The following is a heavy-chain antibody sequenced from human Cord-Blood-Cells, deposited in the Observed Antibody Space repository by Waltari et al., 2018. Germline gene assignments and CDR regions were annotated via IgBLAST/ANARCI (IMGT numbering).Heavy chain of an antibody. D-gene: IGHD3-22*01. J-gene: IGHJ3*02. V-gene: IGHV4-31*03. Sequence: QVQLLESGPGLVKHSQTLSLTCPVSGGSISSGCYHWGWTRQPPGQGLGWIGYIHYRGSTYYNPSLKDRGNITIDTAKDQVSLKLSSVTAADTGVYYCAEERLIPQPKPGAFDIWGQGTMVTVSS. CDR3: AEERLIPQPKPGAFDI. CDR2: IHYRGST. CDR1: GGSISSGCYH.